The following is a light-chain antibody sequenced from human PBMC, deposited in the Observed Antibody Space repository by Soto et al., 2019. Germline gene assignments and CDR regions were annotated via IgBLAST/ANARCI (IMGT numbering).Light chain of an antibody. CDR1: SSDFGGYNY. CDR2: HVS. Sequence: QSVLTQPASVSGSPGQSITISCTGTSSDFGGYNYVSWYQQYPGKVPKLLIYHVSNRPSGVSNRFSGSKSGNTASLTISGLQAEDEADYYCSSFTISRNTVIFGGGTKVTVL. V-gene: IGLV2-14*03. CDR3: SSFTISRNTVI. J-gene: IGLJ2*01.